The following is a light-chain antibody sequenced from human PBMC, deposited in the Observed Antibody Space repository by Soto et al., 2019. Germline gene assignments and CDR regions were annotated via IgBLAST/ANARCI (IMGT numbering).Light chain of an antibody. J-gene: IGLJ1*01. CDR2: EDI. V-gene: IGLV2-14*01. Sequence: QSALTQPASVSGSPGQSIAISCAGTSSDIGTYNHVSWYQQHPGNAPQLIIYEDINRPSGLSSRFSGSKSGNTASLTISGLQAEDEADHFCCSYTTSSTLVCGTGTKVTVL. CDR3: CSYTTSSTLV. CDR1: SSDIGTYNH.